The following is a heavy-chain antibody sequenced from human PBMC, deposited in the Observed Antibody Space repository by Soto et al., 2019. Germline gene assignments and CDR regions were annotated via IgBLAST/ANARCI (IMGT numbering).Heavy chain of an antibody. Sequence: SETLSLTCTVAGGSISSYYWSWIRQPPGKGLEWIGYIYYSGSTNYNPSLKSRVTISVDTSKNQFSLKLSSVTAADTAVYYCARAWQYSSGFFDYWGQGTLVTVSS. J-gene: IGHJ4*02. D-gene: IGHD6-19*01. CDR2: IYYSGST. CDR1: GGSISSYY. V-gene: IGHV4-59*01. CDR3: ARAWQYSSGFFDY.